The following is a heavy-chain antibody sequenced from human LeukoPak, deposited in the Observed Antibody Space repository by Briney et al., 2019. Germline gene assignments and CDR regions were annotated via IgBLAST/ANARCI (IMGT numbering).Heavy chain of an antibody. CDR3: ARGGGLDV. J-gene: IGHJ6*02. Sequence: GGSLRLSCAASGFSFSNDWMIWVRQAPGKGLEWVANIRQDGRDMRYVDSVRGRFTISRDNAKNSLYLQMSNLRAEDTAVYFCARGGGLDVWGQGATVTVSS. V-gene: IGHV3-7*03. D-gene: IGHD3-16*01. CDR1: GFSFSNDW. CDR2: IRQDGRDM.